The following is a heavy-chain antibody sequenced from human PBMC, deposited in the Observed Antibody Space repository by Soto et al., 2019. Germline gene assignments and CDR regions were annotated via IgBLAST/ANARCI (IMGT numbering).Heavy chain of an antibody. CDR1: GFTFSDYS. J-gene: IGHJ5*02. CDR2: ISYSSSTI. D-gene: IGHD6-13*01. Sequence: GGSLRLSCAASGFTFSDYSINWVRQAPGKGLEWVSYISYSSSTIYYADSVKGRFTISRDNAKNSLYLQMNSLRDEDTAVYYCARADPFRGSWGWFDPWGQGTLVTVSS. CDR3: ARADPFRGSWGWFDP. V-gene: IGHV3-48*02.